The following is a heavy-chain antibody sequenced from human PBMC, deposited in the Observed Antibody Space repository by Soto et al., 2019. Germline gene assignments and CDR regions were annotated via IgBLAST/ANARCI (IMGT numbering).Heavy chain of an antibody. CDR2: IIPVFDKA. Sequence: QVQLVQSGADVNKPESSVKVSCTTSGGPFGSSAISWVRLAPAQGLEWMGEIIPVFDKANYAQNFQGRLTITADEPTGTVFMQLSSLRSEDTAVYFCARLRRDWGDAFDLWGLGTFVTVSS. V-gene: IGHV1-69*01. D-gene: IGHD3-16*01. CDR3: ARLRRDWGDAFDL. CDR1: GGPFGSSA. J-gene: IGHJ3*01.